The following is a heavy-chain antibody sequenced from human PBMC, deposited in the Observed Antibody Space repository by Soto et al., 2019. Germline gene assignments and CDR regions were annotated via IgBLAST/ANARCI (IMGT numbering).Heavy chain of an antibody. Sequence: SPTLSLTCAISGDSVSSSSAAWSWIRQSPSRGLEWLGRTYFRSEWYNDYAVSVKSRITFNADTSTNQFSLHLNSVTPEDTAVYYCARDGGSSGWIDYWGQGTLVTVSS. J-gene: IGHJ4*02. CDR1: GDSVSSSSAA. CDR2: TYFRSEWYN. CDR3: ARDGGSSGWIDY. D-gene: IGHD6-19*01. V-gene: IGHV6-1*01.